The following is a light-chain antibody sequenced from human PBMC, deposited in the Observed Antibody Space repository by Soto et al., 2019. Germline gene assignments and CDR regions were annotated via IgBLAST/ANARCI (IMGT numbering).Light chain of an antibody. CDR2: GAS. Sequence: EFVLTQSPCTLSLSPWERFTNLCVASQSVSSTSLAWYQQKPGQTPRLLIYGASNRATGIPARFSGSGSGTDFTLTISSLEPEDFAVYYCQQRSNWPWTFGQGTKVDIK. V-gene: IGKV3-11*01. CDR1: QSVSSTS. CDR3: QQRSNWPWT. J-gene: IGKJ1*01.